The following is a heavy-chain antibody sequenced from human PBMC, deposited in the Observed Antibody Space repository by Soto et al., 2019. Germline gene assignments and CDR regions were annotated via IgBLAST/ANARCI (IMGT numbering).Heavy chain of an antibody. Sequence: SETLSLTCAVSGGSISSGDYYWSWIRQPPGKGLEWIGYIYYSGSTYYNPSLKSRVTISVDTSKNQFSLKLSSVTAADTAVYYCACIFSGGYGYGFYYYGMDVWGQGTTVTVSS. CDR2: IYYSGST. CDR1: GGSISSGDYY. J-gene: IGHJ6*02. V-gene: IGHV4-30-4*01. D-gene: IGHD5-18*01. CDR3: ACIFSGGYGYGFYYYGMDV.